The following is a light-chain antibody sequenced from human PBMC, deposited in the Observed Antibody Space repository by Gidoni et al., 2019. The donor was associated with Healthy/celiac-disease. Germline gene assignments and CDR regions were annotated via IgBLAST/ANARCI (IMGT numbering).Light chain of an antibody. CDR1: QSLSSW. CDR3: QQYNSYPYT. CDR2: DAA. Sequence: DIQMTQSPSTLSASVGERVTITCRASQSLSSWLAWYQQKPGKAPKLLISDAARLESGVPSRFGGSGSGTEFTLTISSLQPDDFATYYCQQYNSYPYTFGQGTKLEIK. J-gene: IGKJ2*01. V-gene: IGKV1-5*01.